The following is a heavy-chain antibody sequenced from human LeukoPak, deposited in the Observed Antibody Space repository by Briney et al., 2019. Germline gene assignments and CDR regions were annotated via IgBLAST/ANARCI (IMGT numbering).Heavy chain of an antibody. CDR1: GYTFTDYY. CDR3: ARADRLDGAPYLIGP. J-gene: IGHJ5*02. Sequence: EASVKVSFKTSGYTFTDYYMHWVRQAPGQGLEWMGWINPNSGVISSAQKFRGRVTMTRDTSITTVYMEVRWLTSDDTAIYYCARADRLDGAPYLIGPWGQGTLVTVSS. V-gene: IGHV1-2*02. D-gene: IGHD2-21*01. CDR2: INPNSGVI.